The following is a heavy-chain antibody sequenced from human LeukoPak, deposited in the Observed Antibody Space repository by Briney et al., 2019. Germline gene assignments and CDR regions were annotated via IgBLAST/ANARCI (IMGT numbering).Heavy chain of an antibody. CDR1: GFTFSNAW. V-gene: IGHV3-30-3*01. D-gene: IGHD3-9*01. CDR2: FASDGNDQ. J-gene: IGHJ4*02. Sequence: GGSLRLSCAASGFTFSNAWMSWVRQAPGKGLEWVTVFASDGNDQHYADSVKGRFTISRDNSKNTVFLQMNSLRIEDTAVYYCARDFDQGGADYYFAYWGQGTLVTVSS. CDR3: ARDFDQGGADYYFAY.